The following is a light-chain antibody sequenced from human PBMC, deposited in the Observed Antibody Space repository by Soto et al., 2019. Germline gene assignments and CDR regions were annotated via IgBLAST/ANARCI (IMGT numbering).Light chain of an antibody. CDR1: QSVSSCY. Sequence: EIVLTQSPGTLSLSPGERVTLSCRASQSVSSCYLAWYQQRPGQAPRLLIYGASSRAAGVPDRFSGSGSGTDFALTISRLEPEDFAVYYCQQYDSSPSFGPGTKVDIK. V-gene: IGKV3-20*01. CDR2: GAS. CDR3: QQYDSSPS. J-gene: IGKJ3*01.